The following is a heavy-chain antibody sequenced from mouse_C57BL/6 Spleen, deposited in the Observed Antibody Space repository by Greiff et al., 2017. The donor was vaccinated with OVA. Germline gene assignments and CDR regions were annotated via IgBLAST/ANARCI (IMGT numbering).Heavy chain of an antibody. Sequence: VQLVESGPGLVQPSQSLSITCTVSGFSLTSYGVHWVRQSPGKGLEWLGVIWRGGSTDSNAAFMSILGITTNTSKSQVSFSKNSLQADDTAIYYCAKKDGSSSNAMDYWGQGTSVTVSS. V-gene: IGHV2-5*01. D-gene: IGHD1-1*01. CDR3: AKKDGSSSNAMDY. CDR2: IWRGGST. CDR1: GFSLTSYG. J-gene: IGHJ4*01.